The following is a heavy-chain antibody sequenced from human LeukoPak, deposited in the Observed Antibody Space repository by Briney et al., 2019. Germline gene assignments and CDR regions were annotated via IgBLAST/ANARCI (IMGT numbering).Heavy chain of an antibody. CDR1: GFTFSSYA. CDR2: LRGNGDT. J-gene: IGHJ4*02. CDR3: AKASWVSSADAVL. Sequence: GSLRLSCAASGFTFSSYAMSWVREAPARGLEWVSSLRGNGDTFYADSVKGRFTLSRDESRNTVYLHLSNLRVEDTAIYYCAKASWVSSADAVLWGQGTVVTVSS. V-gene: IGHV3-23*01. D-gene: IGHD3-16*01.